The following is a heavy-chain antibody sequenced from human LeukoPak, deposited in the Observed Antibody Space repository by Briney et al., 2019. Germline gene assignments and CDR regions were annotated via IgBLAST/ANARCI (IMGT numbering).Heavy chain of an antibody. D-gene: IGHD2-2*01. CDR1: GFTFRSFW. V-gene: IGHV3-7*01. CDR2: IKQDGSEK. J-gene: IGHJ5*02. CDR3: ARGRSVPAVMGNWFDP. Sequence: LTGGSLRLSCAASGFTFRSFWMGWVRQAPGKGLEWVANIKQDGSEKFYVDSVKGRFTISRDNAKNSLYLQMNSLRADDTGVYYCARGRSVPAVMGNWFDPWGQGTLVTVSS.